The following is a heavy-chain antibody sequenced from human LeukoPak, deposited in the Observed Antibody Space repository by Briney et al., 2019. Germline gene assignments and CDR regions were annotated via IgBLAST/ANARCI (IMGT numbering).Heavy chain of an antibody. CDR3: ARDRGDIVVVPAASGAFDI. V-gene: IGHV1-8*01. D-gene: IGHD2-2*01. Sequence: ASVKVSCKASGYTFTSHDINWVRQATGQGLEWMGWMNPNTGNTGYAQKFQGRVTMTRNTSVSTAYMEPSSLTSDDTAVYYCARDRGDIVVVPAASGAFDIWGQGTMVTVSS. CDR2: MNPNTGNT. CDR1: GYTFTSHD. J-gene: IGHJ3*02.